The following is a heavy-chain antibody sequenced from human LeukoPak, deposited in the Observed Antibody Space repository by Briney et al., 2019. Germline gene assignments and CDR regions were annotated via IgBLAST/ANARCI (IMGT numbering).Heavy chain of an antibody. Sequence: PGGSLRLSCAASGLTFSSYSMNWVRQAPGKGLEWVAVLWSDGSNKYFADSVKGRFIISRDNPKNTLYLQMNSLRAEDTAVYYCATHCSSSSCYDSWGQGTLVTVSS. V-gene: IGHV3-33*08. CDR1: GLTFSSYS. CDR2: LWSDGSNK. D-gene: IGHD2-2*01. J-gene: IGHJ4*02. CDR3: ATHCSSSSCYDS.